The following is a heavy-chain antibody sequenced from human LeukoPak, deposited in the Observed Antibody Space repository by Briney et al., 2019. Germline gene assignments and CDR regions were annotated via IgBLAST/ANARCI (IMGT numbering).Heavy chain of an antibody. V-gene: IGHV3-74*01. Sequence: GGSLRLSCSAAGFTLASDGIHSGRQSPGKGLVWVSHINHDGSLRNYADSVKGRFTISRDIAKNTLYLQMNSLGADDTAMYYCTRDVFSLGDSWGQGTLVTVSS. J-gene: IGHJ4*02. CDR3: TRDVFSLGDS. CDR2: INHDGSLR. CDR1: GFTLASDG. D-gene: IGHD2/OR15-2a*01.